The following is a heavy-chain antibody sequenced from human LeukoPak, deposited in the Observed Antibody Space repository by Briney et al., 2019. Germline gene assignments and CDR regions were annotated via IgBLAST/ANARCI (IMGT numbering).Heavy chain of an antibody. CDR1: GGSFSGYY. Sequence: PSETLSLTCAVYGGSFSGYYWSWIRQPPGKGLEWIGEINHSGSTNYNPSLKSRVTISVDTSKNQFSLKLSSVTAADTAVYYCARGRAFRVPAAIEDFFQLKLPYYFDYWGQGTLVTVSS. V-gene: IGHV4-34*01. J-gene: IGHJ4*02. D-gene: IGHD2-2*02. CDR2: INHSGST. CDR3: ARGRAFRVPAAIEDFFQLKLPYYFDY.